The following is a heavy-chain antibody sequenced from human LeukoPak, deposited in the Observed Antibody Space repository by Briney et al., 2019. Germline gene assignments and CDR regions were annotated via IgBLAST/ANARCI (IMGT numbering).Heavy chain of an antibody. D-gene: IGHD2-21*02. CDR1: GFSFSAYE. CDR2: ITGSGNTK. Sequence: QPGGSLRLSCAVSGFSFSAYEMVWVRQAPGMGLEWTSYITGSGNTKYYSDSVKGRFTISRDSAKNSLYLDMNSLRVEDTAVYYCARAICSRGYCYSLVSFDMWGQGTMVTVSS. J-gene: IGHJ3*02. V-gene: IGHV3-48*03. CDR3: ARAICSRGYCYSLVSFDM.